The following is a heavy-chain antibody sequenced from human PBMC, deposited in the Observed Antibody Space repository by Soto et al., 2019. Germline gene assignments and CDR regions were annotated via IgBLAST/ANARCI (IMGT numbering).Heavy chain of an antibody. CDR2: ISAYNGNT. J-gene: IGHJ4*02. CDR1: GYTFTSYG. CDR3: AIAVARYFDY. V-gene: IGHV1-18*01. D-gene: IGHD5-12*01. Sequence: ASVKVSCKASGYTFTSYGISWVRQAPGQGLKWMGWISAYNGNTNYAQKHQGRVTMTTDTSTSTAYMELRSLRSDDTAVYYCAIAVARYFDYWGQGTLVTVSS.